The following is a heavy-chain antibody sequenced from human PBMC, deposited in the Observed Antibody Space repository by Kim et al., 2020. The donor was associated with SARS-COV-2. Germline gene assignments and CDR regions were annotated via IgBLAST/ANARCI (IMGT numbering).Heavy chain of an antibody. J-gene: IGHJ3*02. V-gene: IGHV3-30-3*01. CDR2: ISYDGSNK. D-gene: IGHD6-19*01. CDR3: AREGSSGWGAVDAFDI. Sequence: GGSLRLSCAASGFTFSSYAMHWVRQAPGKGLEWVAVISYDGSNKYYADSVKGRFTISRDNSKNTLYLQMNSLRAEDTAVYYCAREGSSGWGAVDAFDIWGQGTMVTVSS. CDR1: GFTFSSYA.